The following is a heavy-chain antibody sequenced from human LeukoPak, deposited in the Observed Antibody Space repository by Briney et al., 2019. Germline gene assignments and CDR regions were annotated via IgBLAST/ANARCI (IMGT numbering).Heavy chain of an antibody. CDR2: IWYDGSNK. V-gene: IGHV3-33*01. CDR3: ARDPGHNGWYGDN. J-gene: IGHJ4*02. D-gene: IGHD6-19*01. Sequence: PGRSLRLSCAASGFTFSSYGMRWVRQAPGKGLEWVSIIWYDGSNKYYADSVKGRFTISKDNSKNTLYLQMNSLRAEDTAIYYCARDPGHNGWYGDNWGQGTLVTVSS. CDR1: GFTFSSYG.